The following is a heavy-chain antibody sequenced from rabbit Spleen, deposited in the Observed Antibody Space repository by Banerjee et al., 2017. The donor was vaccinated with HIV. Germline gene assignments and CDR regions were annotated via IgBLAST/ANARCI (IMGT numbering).Heavy chain of an antibody. CDR1: GFDFSSSYY. CDR2: IDTASVNT. Sequence: QSLEESGGDLVKPGASLTLTCKASGFDFSSSYYMCWVRQAPGKGLELIACIDTASVNTADAAWAKGRFTISKTSSTTVTLQMTSLTAADTATYFCARKFNLWGPGTLVTVS. J-gene: IGHJ4*01. CDR3: ARKFNL. V-gene: IGHV1S40*01.